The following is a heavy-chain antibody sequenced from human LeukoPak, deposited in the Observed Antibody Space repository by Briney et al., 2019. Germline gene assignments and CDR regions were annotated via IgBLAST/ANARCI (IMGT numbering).Heavy chain of an antibody. CDR2: IKQDGSEK. J-gene: IGHJ4*02. D-gene: IGHD3-10*01. CDR1: GFTFSSYW. V-gene: IGHV3-7*03. CDR3: AKDEDPDYYGSGSYYKGRLTVIDY. Sequence: GGSLRLSCAASGFTFSSYWMSWVRQAPGKGLEWVANIKQDGSEKYYVDSVKGRFTISRDNAKNTLYLQMNSLRAEDTAVYYCAKDEDPDYYGSGSYYKGRLTVIDYWGQGTLVTVSS.